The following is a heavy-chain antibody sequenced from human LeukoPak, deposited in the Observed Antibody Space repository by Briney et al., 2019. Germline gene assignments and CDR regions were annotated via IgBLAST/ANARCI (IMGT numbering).Heavy chain of an antibody. CDR3: AKVPDYGSGSSSREGAFDI. CDR1: GGSISSGGYY. CDR2: ISGSGGST. Sequence: PSETLSLTCTVSGGSISSGGYYWSWVRQAPGKGLEWVSAISGSGGSTYYADSVKGRFTISRDNSKNTLYLQMNSLRAEDTAVYYCAKVPDYGSGSSSREGAFDIWGQGTMVTVSS. D-gene: IGHD3-10*01. J-gene: IGHJ3*02. V-gene: IGHV3-23*01.